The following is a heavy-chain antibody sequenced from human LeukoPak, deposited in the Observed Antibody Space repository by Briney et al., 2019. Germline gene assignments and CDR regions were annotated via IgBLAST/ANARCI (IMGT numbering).Heavy chain of an antibody. Sequence: ASVKVSCKASGYTFTYYYTHWVRQAPGQGLEWMGWINPNSGGTNYAQKFQGRVTMTRDTSISTAYMELRSLRSDDTAVYYCARVRIAAAGYTSWYYYYMDVWGKGTTVTVSS. J-gene: IGHJ6*03. V-gene: IGHV1-2*02. D-gene: IGHD6-13*01. CDR2: INPNSGGT. CDR3: ARVRIAAAGYTSWYYYYMDV. CDR1: GYTFTYYY.